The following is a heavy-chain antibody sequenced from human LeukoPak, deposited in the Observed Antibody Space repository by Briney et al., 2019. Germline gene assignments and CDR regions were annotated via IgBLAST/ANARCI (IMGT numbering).Heavy chain of an antibody. Sequence: PRGSLRLSCAASGFTFSIYSMNWVRQAPGKGLKWNSSISSSSSYIYYADSVKGRFTISRDNAKNSLYLQMNSLRAEDTAVYYCARATQYYDSSGRIDYWGQGTLVTVSS. CDR1: GFTFSIYS. J-gene: IGHJ4*02. V-gene: IGHV3-21*01. CDR2: ISSSSSYI. D-gene: IGHD3-22*01. CDR3: ARATQYYDSSGRIDY.